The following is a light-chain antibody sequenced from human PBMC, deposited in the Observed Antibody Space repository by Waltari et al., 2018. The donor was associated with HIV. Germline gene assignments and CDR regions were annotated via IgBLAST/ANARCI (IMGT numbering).Light chain of an antibody. CDR3: SSYAGSNNVI. CDR1: SSDVGGYSY. Sequence: QSALAQPPSASVSPGQSVTISCTGTSSDVGGYSYVSWYQQHPGKAPNLMIYEVSKRPSGVPDRFSGSKSGNAASLTVSGLQAEDEADYYCSSYAGSNNVIFGGGTKLTV. V-gene: IGLV2-8*01. J-gene: IGLJ2*01. CDR2: EVS.